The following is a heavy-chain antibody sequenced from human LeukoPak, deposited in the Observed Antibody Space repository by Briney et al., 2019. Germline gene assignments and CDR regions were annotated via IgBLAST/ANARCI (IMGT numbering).Heavy chain of an antibody. Sequence: PGGSLRLSCAASGFTFSSYAMHWVRRAPGKGLEWVAVISYDGSNKYYADSVKGRFTISRDNSKNTLYLQMNSLRAEDTAVYYCASDLYYYDSSGQTDPGTVDYWGQGTLVTVSS. CDR1: GFTFSSYA. D-gene: IGHD3-22*01. V-gene: IGHV3-30*04. CDR2: ISYDGSNK. CDR3: ASDLYYYDSSGQTDPGTVDY. J-gene: IGHJ4*02.